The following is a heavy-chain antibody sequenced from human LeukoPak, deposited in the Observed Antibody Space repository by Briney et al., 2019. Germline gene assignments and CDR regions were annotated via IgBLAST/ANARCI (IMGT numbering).Heavy chain of an antibody. V-gene: IGHV3-15*01. Sequence: GGSLRLSCAASGFTFIGAWMSWVRQAPGKGLEWVGRVLLKADGGTTDYAAPVQGRFTISRDDSKNSLYLQMNSLKTEDTAVYYCTTLAGELSFALFWARGTRVSVSS. D-gene: IGHD1-26*01. J-gene: IGHJ4*02. CDR1: GFTFIGAW. CDR3: TTLAGELSFALF. CDR2: VLLKADGGTT.